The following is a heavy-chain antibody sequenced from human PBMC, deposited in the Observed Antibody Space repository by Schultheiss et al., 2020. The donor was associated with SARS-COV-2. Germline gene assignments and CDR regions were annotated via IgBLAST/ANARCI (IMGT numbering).Heavy chain of an antibody. V-gene: IGHV3-30-3*01. CDR1: GFSFGNYW. CDR2: ISYDGSNK. J-gene: IGHJ6*02. Sequence: GGSLRLSCTVSGFSFGNYWMHWVRQAPGKGLEWVAVISYDGSNKYYADSVKGRFTISRDNSKNTLYLQMNSLRAKDTAVYYCARDLITMVRGVSYYYGMDVWGQGTTVTVSS. D-gene: IGHD3-10*01. CDR3: ARDLITMVRGVSYYYGMDV.